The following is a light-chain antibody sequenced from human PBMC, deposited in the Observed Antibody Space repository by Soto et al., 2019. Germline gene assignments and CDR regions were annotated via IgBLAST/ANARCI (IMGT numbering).Light chain of an antibody. J-gene: IGKJ2*01. V-gene: IGKV3-15*01. CDR2: GAS. CDR3: QQYNNWPPRT. CDR1: QIIRNS. Sequence: EIVMTQSPASLSVSPGETATLSCRASQIIRNSLAWYQQKPGQAPSLVIYGASTRATGIPARFSGSGSGTEFTLTISSLQSEDSALYYCQQYNNWPPRTFGQGTKLEIK.